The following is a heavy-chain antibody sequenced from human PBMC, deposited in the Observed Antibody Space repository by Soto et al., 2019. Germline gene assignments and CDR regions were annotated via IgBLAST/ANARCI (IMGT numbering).Heavy chain of an antibody. Sequence: EVQLVESGGGLVQTGGSLRLSCEASGLTFSIYSMNWVRQAPGKGLEWVSYISSSSGLIYYADSVKGRFTTSRDNAKKSLYLQMGSLRDEDTAVYYCARGRLWSFDLWGQGTLVTVSS. D-gene: IGHD3-10*01. V-gene: IGHV3-48*02. CDR1: GLTFSIYS. J-gene: IGHJ5*02. CDR2: ISSSSGLI. CDR3: ARGRLWSFDL.